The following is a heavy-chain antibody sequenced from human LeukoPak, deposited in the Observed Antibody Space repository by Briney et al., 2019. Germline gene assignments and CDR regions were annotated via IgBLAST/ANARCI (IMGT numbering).Heavy chain of an antibody. CDR2: ITSSSSSTI. J-gene: IGHJ4*02. CDR1: GFTFSSYS. Sequence: GGCLRLSCAASGFTFSSYSMNWVRQAPGKGLEWVSYITSSSSSTIYYADSVKGRFTISRDNAKNSLYLQMNSLRAEDTAVYYCARYYGGNSACDYWGQGTLVTVSS. D-gene: IGHD4-23*01. CDR3: ARYYGGNSACDY. V-gene: IGHV3-48*01.